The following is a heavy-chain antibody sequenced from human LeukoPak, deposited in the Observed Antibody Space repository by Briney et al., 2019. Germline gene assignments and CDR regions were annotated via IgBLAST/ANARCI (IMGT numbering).Heavy chain of an antibody. CDR2: IWYDGSSE. V-gene: IGHV3-33*06. CDR3: AKGIKNFYYYMDV. CDR1: GFSFSNYG. J-gene: IGHJ6*03. Sequence: TGKSLRLSCAASGFSFSNYGMHWVRQAPGRGLEWVAVIWYDGSSEYCVDSVKGRFTISRDNSKNTLYLQMNSLRAEDTAVYYCAKGIKNFYYYMDVWGKGTTVTVTS.